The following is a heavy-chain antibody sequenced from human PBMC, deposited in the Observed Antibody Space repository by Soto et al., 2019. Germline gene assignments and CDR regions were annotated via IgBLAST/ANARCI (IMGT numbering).Heavy chain of an antibody. CDR2: IIPIFGTA. Sequence: QVQLVQSGAEVKKPGSSVKVSCKASGGTFSSYAISWVRQAPGQGLEWMGGIIPIFGTANHAQKFKGRVTITADDYKSTAYMELSSLRSEDTAVYYCARAGLKTGIVGATHLVYWGQGNLVTVSS. D-gene: IGHD1-26*01. V-gene: IGHV1-69*01. CDR3: ARAGLKTGIVGATHLVY. CDR1: GGTFSSYA. J-gene: IGHJ4*02.